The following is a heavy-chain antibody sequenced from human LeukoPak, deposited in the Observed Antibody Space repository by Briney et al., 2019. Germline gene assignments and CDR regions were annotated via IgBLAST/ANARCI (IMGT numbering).Heavy chain of an antibody. Sequence: GGSLRLSCAASGFSFSPYWMSWVRQGPGKGLDWVASINPDGSGTSYVDSVKGRFTISRDNAQNSLYLQMNSLSAEDTAVYYCARLFGGVTAFDYWGQGTLVTVSS. CDR2: INPDGSGT. V-gene: IGHV3-7*01. D-gene: IGHD2-21*02. J-gene: IGHJ4*02. CDR3: ARLFGGVTAFDY. CDR1: GFSFSPYW.